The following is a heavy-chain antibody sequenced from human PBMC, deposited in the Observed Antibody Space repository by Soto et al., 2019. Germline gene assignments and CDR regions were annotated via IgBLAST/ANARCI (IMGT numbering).Heavy chain of an antibody. CDR3: ELPPLTTRPRVAFDI. J-gene: IGHJ3*02. V-gene: IGHV1-69*02. Sequence: QVQLVQSGAEVKKPGSSVKVSCKASGGTFSSYTISWVRQAPGQGLEWMGRIIPILGIANYAQKFQGRVTITADKSTSTAYMGRGSLRLEDTAGYYCELPPLTTRPRVAFDIGGQGTMVTVSS. CDR2: IIPILGIA. D-gene: IGHD4-17*01. CDR1: GGTFSSYT.